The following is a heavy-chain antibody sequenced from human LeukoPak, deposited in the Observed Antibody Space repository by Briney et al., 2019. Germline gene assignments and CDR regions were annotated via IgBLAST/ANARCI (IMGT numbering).Heavy chain of an antibody. CDR1: GFTFSTYD. D-gene: IGHD2-21*02. J-gene: IGHJ2*01. Sequence: GSLRLSCAASGFTFSTYDLHWVRQPTGKGLEWVSAIDTAGGTYYPDSVRGRFTVSRENAKNTFYLQMSDLRAGDTAVYYCAREGFCGGDCPGYFDLWGRGTLVTVSS. CDR3: AREGFCGGDCPGYFDL. V-gene: IGHV3-13*04. CDR2: IDTAGGT.